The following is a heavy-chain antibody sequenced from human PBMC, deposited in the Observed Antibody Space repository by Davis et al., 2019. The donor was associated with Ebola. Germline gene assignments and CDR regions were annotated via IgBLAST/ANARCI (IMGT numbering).Heavy chain of an antibody. V-gene: IGHV4-59*08. Sequence: MPGGSLRLSCTVSGGSISSYYWSWIRQPPGKGLEWIGYIYYSGSTNYNPSLKSRVTISVDTSKNQFSLKLSSVTAADTAVYYCARGRYFDWLLSPFDYWGQGTLVTVSS. CDR2: IYYSGST. CDR1: GGSISSYY. J-gene: IGHJ4*02. CDR3: ARGRYFDWLLSPFDY. D-gene: IGHD3-9*01.